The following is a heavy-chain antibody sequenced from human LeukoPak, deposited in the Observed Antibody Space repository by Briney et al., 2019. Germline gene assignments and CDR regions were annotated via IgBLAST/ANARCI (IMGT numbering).Heavy chain of an antibody. CDR3: AKRLLWFGEVGYMDV. CDR1: GFTFSNYA. CDR2: ISGSGGST. V-gene: IGHV3-23*01. Sequence: PGGSLRLSCAASGFTFSNYAMNWVRQAPGKGLEWVSGISGSGGSTYYADSVKGRFTISRDNSKNTLYLQMNSLRAEDTAVYYCAKRLLWFGEVGYMDVWGKGTTVTISS. J-gene: IGHJ6*03. D-gene: IGHD3-10*01.